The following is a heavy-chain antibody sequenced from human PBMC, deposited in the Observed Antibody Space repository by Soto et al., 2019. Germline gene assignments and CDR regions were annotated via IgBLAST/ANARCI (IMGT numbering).Heavy chain of an antibody. Sequence: GGSLRLSCRTSGFRFNGYDMHWVRQAPGKNLEWVAAISTAGDTYYLGSVKGRFTISREDAKNSLSLQMNSLRVGDTAVYYCARGGDRFDGMDVWGQGTTVTVSS. CDR3: ARGGDRFDGMDV. CDR1: GFRFNGYD. D-gene: IGHD3-16*01. J-gene: IGHJ6*02. CDR2: ISTAGDT. V-gene: IGHV3-13*01.